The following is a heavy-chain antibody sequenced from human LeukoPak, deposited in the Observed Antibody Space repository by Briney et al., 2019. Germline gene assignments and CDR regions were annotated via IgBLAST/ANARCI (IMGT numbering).Heavy chain of an antibody. Sequence: PSETLSLTCTVSGGSISSHYWSWLRQPPGKGLEWIGYIYYSGSTNYNPSLKSRVTISVDTSKNQFSLKLNSVTAADTAVYYCAKILGSGVWYGFDIWGQGTMVTVSS. D-gene: IGHD2-21*01. J-gene: IGHJ3*02. CDR2: IYYSGST. CDR1: GGSISSHY. V-gene: IGHV4-59*08. CDR3: AKILGSGVWYGFDI.